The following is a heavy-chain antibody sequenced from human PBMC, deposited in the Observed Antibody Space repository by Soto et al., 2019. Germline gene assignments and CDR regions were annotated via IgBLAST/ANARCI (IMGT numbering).Heavy chain of an antibody. CDR2: IIPIFGTA. D-gene: IGHD1-7*01. V-gene: IGHV1-69*01. CDR1: GGTFSSYA. J-gene: IGHJ4*02. Sequence: QVQLVQSGAEVKKPGSSVKVSCKASGGTFSSYAISWVRQAPGQGLEWMGGIIPIFGTANYAQKFQGRVTITADESTSTAYMELGSLRSEDTAVYYCASPQVGEVELRGPFDYWGQGTLVTVSS. CDR3: ASPQVGEVELRGPFDY.